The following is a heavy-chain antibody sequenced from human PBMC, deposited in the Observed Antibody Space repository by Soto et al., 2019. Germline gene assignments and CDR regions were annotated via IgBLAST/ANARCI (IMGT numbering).Heavy chain of an antibody. Sequence: ASVKVSCKASGYTFTSSAVQWVRQARGQRLEWIGWIVVGSGNTNYAQKFQERVTITRDMSTSTAYMELSSLRSEDTAVYYCAAHHQTHGDYVFHYFDYWGQGTLVTVSS. D-gene: IGHD4-17*01. V-gene: IGHV1-58*01. CDR3: AAHHQTHGDYVFHYFDY. J-gene: IGHJ4*02. CDR2: IVVGSGNT. CDR1: GYTFTSSA.